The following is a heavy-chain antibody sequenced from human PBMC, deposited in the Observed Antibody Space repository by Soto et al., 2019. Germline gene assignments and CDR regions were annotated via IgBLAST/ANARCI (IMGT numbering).Heavy chain of an antibody. D-gene: IGHD5-18*01. CDR2: IYYSGIS. V-gene: IGHV4-31*03. CDR3: ARNGYTYGMDV. J-gene: IGHJ6*02. CDR1: GGSTSSGGFY. Sequence: KTSETLSLTCTVSGGSTSSGGFYWSWIRQHPGKGLEWIGYIYYSGISYYNPSLKSRVSISLDTSRNQFSMTLNSVTAADTAVYYCARNGYTYGMDVWGQGATVTVS.